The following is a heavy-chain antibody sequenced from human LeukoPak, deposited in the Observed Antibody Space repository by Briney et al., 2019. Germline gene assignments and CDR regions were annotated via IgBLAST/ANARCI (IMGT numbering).Heavy chain of an antibody. CDR2: ISGSGTST. CDR1: GFIFSNYA. V-gene: IGHV3-23*01. D-gene: IGHD5-12*01. J-gene: IGHJ4*02. CDR3: AKDSDPTM. Sequence: GGSLRLSCAASGFIFSNYALMCVRQAPGKGLEWVSAISGSGTSTYYADSVKGRFTISRDNSKNTLYLQMNSLRAEDTAVYYCAKDSDPTMWGQGTLVTVSS.